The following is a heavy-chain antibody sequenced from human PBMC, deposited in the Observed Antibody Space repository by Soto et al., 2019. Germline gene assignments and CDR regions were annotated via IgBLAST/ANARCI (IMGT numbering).Heavy chain of an antibody. V-gene: IGHV4-59*01. CDR1: GGSISSYY. CDR2: IYYSGST. D-gene: IGHD6-19*01. J-gene: IGHJ4*02. CDR3: ARREVSSSGWYSSFDY. Sequence: PSETLSLTCTVSGGSISSYYWSWIRQPPGKGLEWIGYIYYSGSTNYNPSLKSRVTISVDTSKNQFSLKLSSVTAADTAVYYCARREVSSSGWYSSFDYWGQGTLVTVSS.